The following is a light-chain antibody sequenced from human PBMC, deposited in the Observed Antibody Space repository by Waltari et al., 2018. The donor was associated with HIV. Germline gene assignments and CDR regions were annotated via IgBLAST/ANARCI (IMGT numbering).Light chain of an antibody. CDR3: SSFTSSSTVV. J-gene: IGLJ3*02. CDR2: EVT. V-gene: IGLV2-18*02. CDR1: SSDVGSHNL. Sequence: QSALTQPPSVSGSPGQSVTISCTGTSSDVGSHNLVSWYQQSPGTAPKLMVYEVTYRPSGVPERFSGSKSGNTASLTISGLQAEDEADYYCSSFTSSSTVVFGGGTKLTVL.